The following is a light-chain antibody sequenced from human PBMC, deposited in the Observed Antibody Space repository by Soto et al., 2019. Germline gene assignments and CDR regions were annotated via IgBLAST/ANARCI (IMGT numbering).Light chain of an antibody. J-gene: IGLJ1*01. CDR2: EVS. Sequence: QSVLTQPASLSGSPGPSIAISCTGSSSDVGIYNYVSWYQQHPGKVPKLIIYEVSNRPSGVSNRFSGSKSGNTASLTISGLQAEDEADYYCSSYTTSSTRVYRTGTKVTVL. CDR1: SSDVGIYNY. CDR3: SSYTTSSTRV. V-gene: IGLV2-14*01.